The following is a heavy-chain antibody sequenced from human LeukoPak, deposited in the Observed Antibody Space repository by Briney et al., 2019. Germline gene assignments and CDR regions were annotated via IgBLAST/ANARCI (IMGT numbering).Heavy chain of an antibody. D-gene: IGHD5-24*01. CDR1: GSSVSSHY. V-gene: IGHV4-4*07. Sequence: PSETLSLTCTVSGSSVSSHYWSWLRQPAGKALEWIGHIYESGTTTYNPSLRSRVTMSVDTSKNQLSLRLSSVTAADTAVYYCARAREMATIIDYWGQGTLVTVSS. J-gene: IGHJ4*02. CDR3: ARAREMATIIDY. CDR2: IYESGTT.